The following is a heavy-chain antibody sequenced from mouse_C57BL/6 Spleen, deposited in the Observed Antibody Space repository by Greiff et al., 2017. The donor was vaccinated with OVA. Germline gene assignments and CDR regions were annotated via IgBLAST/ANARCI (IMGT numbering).Heavy chain of an antibody. V-gene: IGHV1-53*01. CDR2: INPSNGGT. D-gene: IGHD3-2*02. J-gene: IGHJ4*01. CDR3: ARDSSGGGYAMDY. Sequence: VQLQQPGTELVKPGASVKLSCKASGYTFTSYWMHWVKQRPGQGLEWIGNINPSNGGTTYNEKFKSKATLTVDKSSSTAYMQLSSLTSEDSAVYYCARDSSGGGYAMDYWGQGTSVTVSS. CDR1: GYTFTSYW.